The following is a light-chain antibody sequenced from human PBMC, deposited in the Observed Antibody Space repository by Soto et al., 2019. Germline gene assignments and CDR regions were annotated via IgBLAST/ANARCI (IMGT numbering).Light chain of an antibody. CDR3: QQYNSYMWT. Sequence: DIQMTQSPSTLSASVGDRVTITCRASQSISSWLAWYQQKPGKAPKLLIYKASSLESGVPSRFSGSGPGTDFTLTISSLQPDDFATYYCQQYNSYMWTFGQGTKVEIK. CDR2: KAS. V-gene: IGKV1-5*03. J-gene: IGKJ1*01. CDR1: QSISSW.